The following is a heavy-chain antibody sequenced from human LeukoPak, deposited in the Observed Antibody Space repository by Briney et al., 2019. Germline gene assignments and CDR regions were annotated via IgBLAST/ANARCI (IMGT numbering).Heavy chain of an antibody. V-gene: IGHV5-51*01. CDR2: IYPGDSDT. Sequence: GESLKISCKASGYSFTNYWIGWVRQMPGKCLELMGIIYPGDSDTRYSPSFQGQVTILADKSIDTACLQWSSLKASDTAMYYCARSKSAAPTYYFDYWGQGTLVTVSS. CDR1: GYSFTNYW. CDR3: ARSKSAAPTYYFDY. D-gene: IGHD5/OR15-5a*01. J-gene: IGHJ4*02.